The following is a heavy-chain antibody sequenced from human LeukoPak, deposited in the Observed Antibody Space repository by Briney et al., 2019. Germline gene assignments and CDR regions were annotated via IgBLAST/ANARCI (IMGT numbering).Heavy chain of an antibody. Sequence: ASVKVSCKASGYTFTSYAMHWVRQAPGQRLEWMGWINAGNGNTKYSQKFQGRVTITADKSTSTAYMELSSLRSEDTAVYYCARSPLRDPAETDAFDIWGQGTMVTVSS. CDR2: INAGNGNT. D-gene: IGHD3-3*01. J-gene: IGHJ3*02. CDR1: GYTFTSYA. CDR3: ARSPLRDPAETDAFDI. V-gene: IGHV1-3*01.